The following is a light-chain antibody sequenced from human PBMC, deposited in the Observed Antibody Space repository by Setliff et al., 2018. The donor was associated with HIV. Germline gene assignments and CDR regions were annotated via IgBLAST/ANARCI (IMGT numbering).Light chain of an antibody. CDR2: DVS. CDR1: SSDVGTYNY. CDR3: SSYTTTSTVV. Sequence: QSALTQPRSVSGSPGQSVTISCTGTSSDVGTYNYVSWYQQHPGKAPKLIIYDVSERPSGVPDRFSGSKSANTASLTISGLQAEDGADYHCSSYTTTSTVVFGGGTKVTVL. V-gene: IGLV2-11*01. J-gene: IGLJ2*01.